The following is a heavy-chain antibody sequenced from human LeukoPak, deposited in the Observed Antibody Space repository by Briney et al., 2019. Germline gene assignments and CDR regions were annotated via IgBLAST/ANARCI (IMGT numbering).Heavy chain of an antibody. V-gene: IGHV3-23*01. Sequence: GRSLRLSCAASGFIFSHYTMTWVRQAPGKGLEWVSSINGSGDATKYADSVMGRFTISRDNSKNTVSLQMNSLRVEDTAVYYCAKSDCGSDGCKLLNYWGQGILVTASS. D-gene: IGHD2-21*01. J-gene: IGHJ4*02. CDR2: INGSGDAT. CDR1: GFIFSHYT. CDR3: AKSDCGSDGCKLLNY.